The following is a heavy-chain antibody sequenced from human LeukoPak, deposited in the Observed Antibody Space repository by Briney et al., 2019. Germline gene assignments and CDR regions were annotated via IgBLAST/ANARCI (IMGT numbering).Heavy chain of an antibody. D-gene: IGHD6-6*01. Sequence: PGRSLRLSCAASGFTFSSYGMHWVRQAPGKGLGWVAVISYDGSNKYYADSVKGRFTISRDNSKNTLYLQMNSLRSEDTAVYYCARDWNYSGSSGYYYYGVDVWGQGTTVAVSS. CDR2: ISYDGSNK. CDR3: ARDWNYSGSSGYYYYGVDV. CDR1: GFTFSSYG. J-gene: IGHJ6*02. V-gene: IGHV3-30*03.